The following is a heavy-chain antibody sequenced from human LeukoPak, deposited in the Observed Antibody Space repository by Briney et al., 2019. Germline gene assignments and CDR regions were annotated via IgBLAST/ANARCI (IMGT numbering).Heavy chain of an antibody. CDR3: AKDTRYGSETFGAFDI. Sequence: GGSLRLSCAASGFTFSDYYMSWVRQAPGKGLEWVSGTSGGGGDTSYADSVKGRFTISRDNSKNTLYLHMNSLRAEDTAVYYCAKDTRYGSETFGAFDIWGQGTMITVSS. J-gene: IGHJ3*02. CDR1: GFTFSDYY. CDR2: TSGGGGDT. V-gene: IGHV3-23*01. D-gene: IGHD3-10*01.